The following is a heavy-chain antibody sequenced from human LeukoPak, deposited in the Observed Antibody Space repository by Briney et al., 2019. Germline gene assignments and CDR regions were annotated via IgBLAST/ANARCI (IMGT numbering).Heavy chain of an antibody. CDR3: AKTIFGVVNAFDY. V-gene: IGHV3-33*06. J-gene: IGHJ4*02. D-gene: IGHD3-3*01. CDR1: GFTFSSYG. Sequence: GGSLRLSCAASGFTFSSYGMHWVRQAPGKGLEWVAVIWYDGSNKYYADSVKGRFTISRDNSKNTLYLQMNSLRAEDTAVYYCAKTIFGVVNAFDYWGQGTLVTVSS. CDR2: IWYDGSNK.